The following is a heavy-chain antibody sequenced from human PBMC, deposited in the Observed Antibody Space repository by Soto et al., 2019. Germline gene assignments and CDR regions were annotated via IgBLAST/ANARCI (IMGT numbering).Heavy chain of an antibody. V-gene: IGHV5-10-1*01. CDR2: IDPSDSYT. CDR3: ARQTSPPYCSGGSCYSYYYYGMDV. D-gene: IGHD2-15*01. Sequence: SLKISCKGSGYSFTSYCISWVRQMPGKGLEWMGRIDPSDSYTNYSPSFQGHVTISADKSISTAYLQWSSLKASDTAMYYCARQTSPPYCSGGSCYSYYYYGMDVWGQGTTVTVSS. J-gene: IGHJ6*02. CDR1: GYSFTSYC.